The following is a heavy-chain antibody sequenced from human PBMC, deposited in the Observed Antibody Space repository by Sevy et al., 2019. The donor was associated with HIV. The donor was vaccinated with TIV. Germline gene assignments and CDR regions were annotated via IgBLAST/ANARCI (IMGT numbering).Heavy chain of an antibody. CDR3: AREERSGTTTSFDY. CDR1: GFTFSDYG. D-gene: IGHD1-7*01. V-gene: IGHV3-33*01. Sequence: GGSLRLSCAASGFTFSDYGMHWVRQAPGKGLEWVAVIWSDGSNKYYGDSVKGRFTISRDSSKKTLFLQMNSLGVDDTAVYYCAREERSGTTTSFDYWGQGALVTVSS. CDR2: IWSDGSNK. J-gene: IGHJ4*02.